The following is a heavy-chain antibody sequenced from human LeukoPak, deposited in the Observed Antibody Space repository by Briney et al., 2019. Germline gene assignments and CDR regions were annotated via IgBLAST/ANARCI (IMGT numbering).Heavy chain of an antibody. J-gene: IGHJ4*02. D-gene: IGHD6-13*01. Sequence: ASVKVSCKASGYTFTGYYMHWVRQAPGQGLEWMGWISAYNGNTNYAQKLQGRVTMTTDTSTNTAYMELWSLRSDDTAVYYCARDYQLVPLGYWGQGTLVTVSS. CDR3: ARDYQLVPLGY. V-gene: IGHV1-18*04. CDR1: GYTFTGYY. CDR2: ISAYNGNT.